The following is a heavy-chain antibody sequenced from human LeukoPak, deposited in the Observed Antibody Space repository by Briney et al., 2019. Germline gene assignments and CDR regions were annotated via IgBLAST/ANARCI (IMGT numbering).Heavy chain of an antibody. CDR2: IIPIFGTA. D-gene: IGHD3-10*01. CDR1: GGTFSSYA. Sequence: ASVKVSCKASGGTFSSYAISWVRQAPGQGLEWMGGIIPIFGTANYAQKFQGRVTMTRDTSTSTVYMELSSLRSEDTAVYYCARGGPSRGDYYYYYMDVWGKGTTVTVSS. J-gene: IGHJ6*03. V-gene: IGHV1-69*05. CDR3: ARGGPSRGDYYYYYMDV.